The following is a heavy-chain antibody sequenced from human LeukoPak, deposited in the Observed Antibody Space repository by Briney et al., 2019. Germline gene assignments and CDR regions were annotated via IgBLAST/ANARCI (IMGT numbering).Heavy chain of an antibody. V-gene: IGHV3-13*01. CDR2: IDRDGVT. CDR1: GFMFSKYD. CDR3: ARENLEYGDYAIDY. J-gene: IGHJ4*02. Sequence: GGSLRLSCAASGFMFSKYDMHWVRHVTGKGLEWVSGIDRDGVTYYSGSVRGRFTSSRENAKNSLDLQMNTLRAGDTGVHYCARENLEYGDYAIDYWGQGILVIVSS. D-gene: IGHD4-17*01.